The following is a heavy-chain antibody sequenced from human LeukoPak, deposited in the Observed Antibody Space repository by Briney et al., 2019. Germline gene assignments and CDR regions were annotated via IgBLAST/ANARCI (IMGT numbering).Heavy chain of an antibody. CDR1: GGTFSSYA. Sequence: ASVKVSCKASGGTFSSYAISWVRQAPGQGLEWMGGIIPIFGTANYAQKFKGRVTITADESTSTAYMELSSLRSEDTAVYCCARDREGYCSGGSCYFNWFDPWGQGTLVTVSS. J-gene: IGHJ5*02. CDR2: IIPIFGTA. CDR3: ARDREGYCSGGSCYFNWFDP. V-gene: IGHV1-69*13. D-gene: IGHD2-15*01.